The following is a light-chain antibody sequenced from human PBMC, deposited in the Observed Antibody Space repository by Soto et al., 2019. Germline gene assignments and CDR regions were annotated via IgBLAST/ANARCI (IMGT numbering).Light chain of an antibody. Sequence: QSVLTQPPSVSGAPGQRVTISCTGSSSNIGAGYDVHWYQQLPGTAPKLLIYGNSNRPSGAPDRFSGSKSGTSASLAITGLRAEDEADYYCQSYASSLSGWVFGGGTKLTVL. CDR3: QSYASSLSGWV. V-gene: IGLV1-40*01. J-gene: IGLJ3*02. CDR1: SSNIGAGYD. CDR2: GNS.